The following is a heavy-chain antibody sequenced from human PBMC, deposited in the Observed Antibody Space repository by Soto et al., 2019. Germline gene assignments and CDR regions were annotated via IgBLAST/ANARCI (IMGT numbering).Heavy chain of an antibody. CDR3: ARGRFFDP. D-gene: IGHD3-3*01. Sequence: SETLSLTCTVSGGSISSGGSYWNWIRQHPGKGLEWIGYISYTGSTYYNPSLKSRVTISVDTSKNQFSLKLTSLTAADTALYYCARGRFFDPWGQGTLVTSPQ. CDR2: ISYTGST. J-gene: IGHJ5*02. CDR1: GGSISSGGSY. V-gene: IGHV4-31*03.